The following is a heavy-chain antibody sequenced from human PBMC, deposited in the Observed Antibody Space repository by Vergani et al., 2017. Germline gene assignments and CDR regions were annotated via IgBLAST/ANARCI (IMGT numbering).Heavy chain of an antibody. J-gene: IGHJ5*02. V-gene: IGHV2-5*02. CDR3: AHRRRYYGSGSPIT. D-gene: IGHD3-10*01. Sequence: QITLKESGPTLVKPTQPLTLTCTFSGFSLSTSGVGVGWIRQPPGKALEWLALIYWDDDKRYSPSLKSRLTITKDTSKNQVVLTMTNMDPVDTATYYCAHRRRYYGSGSPITWGQGTLVTVSS. CDR2: IYWDDDK. CDR1: GFSLSTSGVG.